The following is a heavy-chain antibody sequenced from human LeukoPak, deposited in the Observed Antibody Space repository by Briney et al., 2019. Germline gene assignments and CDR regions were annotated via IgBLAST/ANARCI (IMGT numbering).Heavy chain of an antibody. CDR1: GFTFSDYG. CDR2: IIGSGGST. J-gene: IGHJ6*03. Sequence: GGSLRLSCAASGFTFSDYGMSWVRQAPGKGLEWVSAIIGSGGSTYYADSVKGRFTISRDNSKNTLYLQMNSLRAEDTAVYYCAKPYGGDSHDYYYYMDVWGKGTTVTISS. CDR3: AKPYGGDSHDYYYYMDV. D-gene: IGHD4-23*01. V-gene: IGHV3-23*01.